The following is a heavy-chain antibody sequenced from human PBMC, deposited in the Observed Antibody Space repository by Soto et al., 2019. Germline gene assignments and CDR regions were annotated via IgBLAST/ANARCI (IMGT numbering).Heavy chain of an antibody. CDR1: GYTFTSYD. V-gene: IGHV1-8*01. Sequence: QVQLVQSGAEVKKPGASVKVSCKASGYTFTSYDINWVRQATGQGLEWMGWMNPNSGNTGYAQKFQGRVTMTRNTSTSTAYMELSSLRSEDTAVYYCARGPHSGYRREGWFDPWGQGTLVTVSS. D-gene: IGHD6-13*01. CDR2: MNPNSGNT. J-gene: IGHJ5*02. CDR3: ARGPHSGYRREGWFDP.